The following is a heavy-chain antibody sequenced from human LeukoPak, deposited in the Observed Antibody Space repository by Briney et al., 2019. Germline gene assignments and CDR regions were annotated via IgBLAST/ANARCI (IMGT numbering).Heavy chain of an antibody. CDR1: GGSISSGGYS. V-gene: IGHV4-30-2*01. CDR3: ASSLSRYYYDSSGYAFDY. J-gene: IGHJ4*02. Sequence: SQTLSLTCAVSGGSISSGGYSWNWIRQPPGKGLEWIGYIYHSGSTYYNPSLKSRVTISVDRSKNQFSLKLSSVTAADTAVYYCASSLSRYYYDSSGYAFDYWGQATLVTVSS. D-gene: IGHD3-22*01. CDR2: IYHSGST.